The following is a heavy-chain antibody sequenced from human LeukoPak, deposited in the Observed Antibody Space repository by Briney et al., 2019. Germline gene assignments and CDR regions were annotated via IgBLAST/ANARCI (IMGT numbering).Heavy chain of an antibody. Sequence: ASVKVSCKASGYTFNSYYMHWVRQAPGQGLEWMGIINPSGGSTSYAQKFQGRVTMTRDTSTSTVYMELSTLRSEDTAVYYCARAILVGAVTLRYFDLWGRGTLVTVSS. CDR2: INPSGGST. CDR1: GYTFNSYY. CDR3: ARAILVGAVTLRYFDL. V-gene: IGHV1-46*02. D-gene: IGHD1-26*01. J-gene: IGHJ2*01.